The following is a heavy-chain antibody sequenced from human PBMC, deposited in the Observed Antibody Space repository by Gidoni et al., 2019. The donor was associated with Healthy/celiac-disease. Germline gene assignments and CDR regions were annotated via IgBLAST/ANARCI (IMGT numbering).Heavy chain of an antibody. V-gene: IGHV3-30*03. Sequence: LEWVAVISYDGSNKYYADSVKGRFTISRDNSKNTLYLQMNSLRAEDTAVYYCARGGALWFGELGLPELDYWGQGTLVTVSS. J-gene: IGHJ4*02. CDR2: ISYDGSNK. D-gene: IGHD3-10*01. CDR3: ARGGALWFGELGLPELDY.